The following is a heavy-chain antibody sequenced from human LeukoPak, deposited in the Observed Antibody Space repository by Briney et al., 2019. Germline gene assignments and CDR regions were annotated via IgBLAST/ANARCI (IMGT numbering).Heavy chain of an antibody. J-gene: IGHJ4*02. D-gene: IGHD3-10*01. CDR2: INHSGST. CDR3: ARGRFYPWGSGSSDY. Sequence: SETLSLTCAVYGGSFSGYYWSWIRQPPGKGLEWIGEINHSGSTSYNPSLKSRVTISVDTSKNQFSLKLSSVTAADTAVYYCARGRFYPWGSGSSDYWGQGTLVTVSS. CDR1: GGSFSGYY. V-gene: IGHV4-34*01.